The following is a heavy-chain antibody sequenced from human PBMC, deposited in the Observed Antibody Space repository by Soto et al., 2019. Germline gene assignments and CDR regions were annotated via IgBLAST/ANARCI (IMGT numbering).Heavy chain of an antibody. CDR1: GYTFTNFG. Sequence: QVQLVQSGAEVKKPGASVKVSCKTSGYTFTNFGLSWVRQAPGQGLEWMGWISAYNGNTNYAQNFQGRVTMTTDTTTRPADRELRRLRSDDTAVYYCARGGTPMDYWGQGTLVTVSS. CDR3: ARGGTPMDY. V-gene: IGHV1-18*01. J-gene: IGHJ4*02. CDR2: ISAYNGNT. D-gene: IGHD3-16*01.